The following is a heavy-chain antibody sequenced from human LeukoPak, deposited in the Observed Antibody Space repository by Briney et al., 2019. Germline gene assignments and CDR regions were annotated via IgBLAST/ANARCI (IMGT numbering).Heavy chain of an antibody. CDR1: GYTFTGYY. CDR3: ARRHCSGGSCSFDY. CDR2: INPNSGGT. D-gene: IGHD2-15*01. Sequence: GASVKVSCKASGYTFTGYYMHWVRQAPGQGLEWMGWINPNSGGTNYAQKFQGWVTMTRDTSISTAYMELSRLRSDDTAVYYCARRHCSGGSCSFDYWGQGTLVTVSS. J-gene: IGHJ4*02. V-gene: IGHV1-2*04.